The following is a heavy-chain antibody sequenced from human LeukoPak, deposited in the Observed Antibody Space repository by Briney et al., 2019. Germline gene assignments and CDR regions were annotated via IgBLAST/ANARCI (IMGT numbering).Heavy chain of an antibody. CDR1: GFSFSSSW. D-gene: IGHD2-2*01. CDR2: IKGDGTST. V-gene: IGHV3-74*01. Sequence: GGSLRLSCAASGFSFSSSWMHWVRQGPGKGLVSVSRIKGDGTSTTYADSVKGRFTISRDNAKNTLYLQINSLRAEDTAIYYCARGLTALPRSTFDSWGQGTLVTVSS. CDR3: ARGLTALPRSTFDS. J-gene: IGHJ4*02.